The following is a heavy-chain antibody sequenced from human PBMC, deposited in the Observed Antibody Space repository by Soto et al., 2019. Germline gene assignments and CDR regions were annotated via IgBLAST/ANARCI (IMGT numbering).Heavy chain of an antibody. J-gene: IGHJ4*02. V-gene: IGHV3-74*01. CDR2: INSDGSST. CDR3: ARDQVYCSGGSGYVAGY. Sequence: EVQLVESGGGLVQPGGSLRLSCAASGFTFSSYWMHWVRQAPAKGLVWVSRINSDGSSTGYADYVMGRFTISRDNAKNTLYLQMTSLRADDTVVYYCARDQVYCSGGSGYVAGYWCQGSLVTVSS. CDR1: GFTFSSYW. D-gene: IGHD2-15*01.